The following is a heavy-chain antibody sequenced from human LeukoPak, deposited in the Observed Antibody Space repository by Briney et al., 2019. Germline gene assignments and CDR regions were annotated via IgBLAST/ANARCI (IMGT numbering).Heavy chain of an antibody. Sequence: GGSLRLSCAASGFTFSSYAMSWVRQAPGKGLEWVSPISSSGGSIYYADSVKGRFTTSRDNCKNSLYLQMNSLRAEDTALYYCARGSGYCRGGSCPFDCWGQGTLVTVSS. J-gene: IGHJ4*02. V-gene: IGHV3-23*01. CDR2: ISSSGGSI. D-gene: IGHD2-15*01. CDR3: ARGSGYCRGGSCPFDC. CDR1: GFTFSSYA.